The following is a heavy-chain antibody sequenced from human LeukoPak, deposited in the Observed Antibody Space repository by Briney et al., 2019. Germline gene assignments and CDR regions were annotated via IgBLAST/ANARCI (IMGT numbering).Heavy chain of an antibody. CDR2: ISGSGGST. CDR3: AKEWFGELLPTHFDY. CDR1: GFTFSSYG. D-gene: IGHD3-10*01. V-gene: IGHV3-23*01. Sequence: PGGSLRLSCAASGFTFSSYGMSWVRQAPGKGLEWVSAISGSGGSTYHADSVKGRFTISRDNSKNTLYLQMNSLRAEDTAVYYCAKEWFGELLPTHFDYWGQGTLVTVSS. J-gene: IGHJ4*02.